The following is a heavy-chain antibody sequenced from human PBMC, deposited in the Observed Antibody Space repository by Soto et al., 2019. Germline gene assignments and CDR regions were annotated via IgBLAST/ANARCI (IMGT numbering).Heavy chain of an antibody. V-gene: IGHV3-30-3*01. D-gene: IGHD2-21*02. Sequence: GGSLRLSCGASGCTFSAYTMRWVRQTPGKGLEWVAGISDDGSGKYYADSVRGRFTISRDNSKNTLFLQMNSLRAEDTALYYCARGGGFCGADCYKGGIDYWGQEALVTVSS. CDR3: ARGGGFCGADCYKGGIDY. J-gene: IGHJ4*02. CDR2: ISDDGSGK. CDR1: GCTFSAYT.